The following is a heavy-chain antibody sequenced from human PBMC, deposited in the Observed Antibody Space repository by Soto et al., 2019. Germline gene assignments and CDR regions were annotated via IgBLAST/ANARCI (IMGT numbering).Heavy chain of an antibody. D-gene: IGHD4-17*01. CDR3: ARHDYGGNDPFDY. CDR2: IYPDDSDT. Sequence: GSLKISCKGSGYRFRNYLIAWVGQMPGKGLEWMGIIYPDDSDTRYSPSFQGQVTISADKSINTAYLQWSSLKASDTAMYYCARHDYGGNDPFDYWGQGTLVTVSS. J-gene: IGHJ4*02. CDR1: GYRFRNYL. V-gene: IGHV5-51*01.